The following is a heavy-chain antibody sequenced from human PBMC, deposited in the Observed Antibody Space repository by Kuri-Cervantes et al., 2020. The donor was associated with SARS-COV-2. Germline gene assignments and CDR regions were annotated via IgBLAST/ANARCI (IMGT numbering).Heavy chain of an antibody. V-gene: IGHV3-30*18. CDR1: EFNFRYYG. J-gene: IGHJ6*02. CDR2: ISHDGRDT. D-gene: IGHD3-10*01. CDR3: AKPGSLRGIIREDQYGLDV. Sequence: GGSLRLSCVASEFNFRYYGMYWVRQAPGKGLEWLAVISHDGRDTYHGDSVKGRFTISRDNSKNTSYLQMNSLRPEDTAVYYCAKPGSLRGIIREDQYGLDVWGQGTTVTVSS.